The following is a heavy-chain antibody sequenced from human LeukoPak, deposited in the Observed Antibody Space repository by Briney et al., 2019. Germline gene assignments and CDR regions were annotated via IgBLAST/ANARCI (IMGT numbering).Heavy chain of an antibody. D-gene: IGHD4-23*01. Sequence: SETLSLTCAVYGGSFSGYYWSWIRQPPGKGLEWIGEINHSGSTNYDPSLKSRVTISVDTSKNQFSLKLSSVTAADTAVYYCARGRLYGGDAFDIWGQGTMVTVSS. V-gene: IGHV4-34*01. CDR3: ARGRLYGGDAFDI. CDR2: INHSGST. J-gene: IGHJ3*02. CDR1: GGSFSGYY.